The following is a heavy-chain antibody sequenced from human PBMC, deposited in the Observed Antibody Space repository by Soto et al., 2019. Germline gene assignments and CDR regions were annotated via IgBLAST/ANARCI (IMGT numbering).Heavy chain of an antibody. Sequence: SETLSLTCAVYGGSFSGYYWSWIRQPPGKGLEWIGEINHSGSTNYNPSLKSRVTISVDTSKNQFSLKLSSVTAADAAVYYCARVALWLPYYYYGMEVWGQGTTVTVSS. CDR2: INHSGST. D-gene: IGHD5-18*01. J-gene: IGHJ6*02. V-gene: IGHV4-34*01. CDR1: GGSFSGYY. CDR3: ARVALWLPYYYYGMEV.